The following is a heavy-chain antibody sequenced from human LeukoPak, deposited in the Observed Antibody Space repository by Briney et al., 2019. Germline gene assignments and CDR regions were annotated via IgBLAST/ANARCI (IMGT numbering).Heavy chain of an antibody. CDR3: ATRPLLAGKNYGMDV. V-gene: IGHV1-24*01. CDR1: GYTLTELS. D-gene: IGHD2-15*01. J-gene: IGHJ6*02. Sequence: ASVKVSCKVSGYTLTELSMHWVRQAPGKGLEWMGGFDPEDGETIYAQKFQGGVTMTEDTSTDTAYMELSSLRAEDTAVYYCATRPLLAGKNYGMDVWGQGTTVTVSS. CDR2: FDPEDGET.